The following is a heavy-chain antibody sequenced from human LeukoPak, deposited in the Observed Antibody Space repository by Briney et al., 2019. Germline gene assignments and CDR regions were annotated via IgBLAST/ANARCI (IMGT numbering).Heavy chain of an antibody. Sequence: GSSVTVSCKASGYTFTSYGISWVRQAPGQSLEWMGWISAYNGNTNYAQKLQGRVTVTTDTSTSTAYMELRSLRSDDTAVYYCAIIAAAGSFDYWGQGTLVTVSS. CDR2: ISAYNGNT. J-gene: IGHJ4*02. V-gene: IGHV1-18*04. CDR1: GYTFTSYG. CDR3: AIIAAAGSFDY. D-gene: IGHD6-13*01.